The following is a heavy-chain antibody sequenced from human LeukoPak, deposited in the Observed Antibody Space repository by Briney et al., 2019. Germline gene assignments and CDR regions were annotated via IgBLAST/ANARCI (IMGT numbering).Heavy chain of an antibody. CDR2: INHSGST. CDR3: ARHIRIRGAFDI. J-gene: IGHJ3*02. D-gene: IGHD3-10*01. V-gene: IGHV4-34*01. CDR1: GGSFSGYY. Sequence: SETLSLTCAVYGGSFSGYYWSWIRQPPGKGLEWIGEINHSGSTNYNPSLKSRVTISVDTSKNQFSLKLSSVTAADTAVYYCARHIRIRGAFDIWGQGTMVTVSS.